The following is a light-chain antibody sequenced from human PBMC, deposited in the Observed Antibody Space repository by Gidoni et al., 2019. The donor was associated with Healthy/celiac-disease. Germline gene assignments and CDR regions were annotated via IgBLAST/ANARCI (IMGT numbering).Light chain of an antibody. CDR1: QSVSSSY. J-gene: IGKJ5*01. Sequence: EIVFTQSPGTLSLSPGERATLSCRASQSVSSSYLAMYQQKPCQAPSLLIYGASIRATGSPDRFSGSGSGTDFTLTISRLEPEDFAVYYCQQYGSSPPITFGQGTRLETK. CDR2: GAS. V-gene: IGKV3-20*01. CDR3: QQYGSSPPIT.